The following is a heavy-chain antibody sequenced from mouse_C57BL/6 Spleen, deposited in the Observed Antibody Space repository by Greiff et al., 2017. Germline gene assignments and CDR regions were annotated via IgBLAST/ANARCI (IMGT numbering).Heavy chain of an antibody. CDR3: ARQDGYYSAWFAY. Sequence: QVQLQQPGAELVKPGASVKLSCKASGYTFTSYWMHWVKQRPGQGLEWIGMIHPNSGSTNYNEKFKSKATLTVDKSSSTAYMQLSSLTSEDSAVYYCARQDGYYSAWFAYWGQGTLVTVSA. CDR1: GYTFTSYW. J-gene: IGHJ3*01. V-gene: IGHV1-64*01. D-gene: IGHD2-3*01. CDR2: IHPNSGST.